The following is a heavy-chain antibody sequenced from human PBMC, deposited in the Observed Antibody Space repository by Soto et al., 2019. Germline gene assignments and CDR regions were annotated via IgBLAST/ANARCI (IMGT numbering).Heavy chain of an antibody. CDR2: ISGSGGST. CDR3: AKDTEPNYYYYGMDV. J-gene: IGHJ6*02. CDR1: GFTFSSYA. V-gene: IGHV3-23*01. Sequence: GGSLRLSCAASGFTFSSYAMSWVRQAPGKGLEWVSAISGSGGSTYYADSVKGRFTISRDNSKNTLYLQMNSLRAEDTAVYYCAKDTEPNYYYYGMDVWGQGTTVTVSS.